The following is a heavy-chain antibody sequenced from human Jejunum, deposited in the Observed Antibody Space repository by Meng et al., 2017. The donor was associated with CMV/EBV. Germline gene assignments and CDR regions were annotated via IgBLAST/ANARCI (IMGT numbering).Heavy chain of an antibody. Sequence: CTASGGSVTSGNYYWNWIRQPPGEGLEWIGWIYYTGSSSYNPSLKSRATITLDTSKNQFSLKVTSVTAADTAVYYCARSTTGPGDYWGQGTLVTVSS. CDR2: IYYTGSS. CDR3: ARSTTGPGDY. CDR1: GGSVTSGNYY. D-gene: IGHD1-1*01. V-gene: IGHV4-61*01. J-gene: IGHJ4*02.